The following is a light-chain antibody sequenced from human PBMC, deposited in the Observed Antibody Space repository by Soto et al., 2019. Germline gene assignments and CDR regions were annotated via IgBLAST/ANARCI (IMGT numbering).Light chain of an antibody. CDR1: QSIGDY. V-gene: IGKV1-39*01. J-gene: IGKJ2*01. Sequence: IQMTQSPSSLSASVGDRVTITCRASQSIGDYLHWYQQKPGKAPNLLISAASNLQNGVPSRFSGSGSGTDFTLTISSLQPEDCATYFCQQSYTNPRTFGQGTKLEIK. CDR3: QQSYTNPRT. CDR2: AAS.